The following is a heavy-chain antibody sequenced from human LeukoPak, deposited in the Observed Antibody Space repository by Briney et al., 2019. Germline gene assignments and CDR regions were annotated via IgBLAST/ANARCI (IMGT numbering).Heavy chain of an antibody. D-gene: IGHD6-19*01. CDR3: ARDAYSSGWPYHYYYMDV. V-gene: IGHV1-46*01. J-gene: IGHJ6*03. CDR2: INPSGGST. Sequence: ASVKVSCKASGYTFTSYYMHWVRQAPGQGLEWMGIINPSGGSTSYAQKFQGRVTMTRDMSTSTVYMELSSLRSEDTAVYYCARDAYSSGWPYHYYYMDVWGKGTTVTVSS. CDR1: GYTFTSYY.